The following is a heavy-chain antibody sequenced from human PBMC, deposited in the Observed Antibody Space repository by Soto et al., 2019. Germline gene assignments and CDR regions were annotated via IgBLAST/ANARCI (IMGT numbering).Heavy chain of an antibody. CDR1: GGSISSNY. Sequence: PSETLSLTCTVSGGSISSNYWSWIRQPPGKGLEWIGYIYYNGRTNYSPSLKSRVTISVDTSKKQFSLNLTSVTAADTAVYYCAKGGDLGIFLYFDYWGQGALVTVSS. CDR3: AKGGDLGIFLYFDY. CDR2: IYYNGRT. J-gene: IGHJ4*02. V-gene: IGHV4-59*01. D-gene: IGHD3-3*01.